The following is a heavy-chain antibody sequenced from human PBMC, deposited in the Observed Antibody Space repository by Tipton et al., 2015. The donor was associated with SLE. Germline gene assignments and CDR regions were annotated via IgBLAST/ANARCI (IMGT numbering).Heavy chain of an antibody. D-gene: IGHD3-22*01. CDR3: ARGGYYYDSSGYPPGAFDI. CDR2: IYYSGST. J-gene: IGHJ3*02. CDR1: GGSFSGYY. V-gene: IGHV4-34*01. Sequence: TLSLTCAVYGGSFSGYYWSWIRQPPGKGLEWIGYIYYSGSTNYNPSLKSRVTISVDTSKNQFSLKLSSVTAADTAVYYCARGGYYYDSSGYPPGAFDIWGQGTMVTVSS.